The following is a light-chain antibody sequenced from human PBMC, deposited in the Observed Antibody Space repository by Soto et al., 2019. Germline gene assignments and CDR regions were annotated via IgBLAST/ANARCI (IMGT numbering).Light chain of an antibody. CDR3: CSYAGRDTLYV. V-gene: IGLV2-11*01. CDR2: DVS. J-gene: IGLJ1*01. CDR1: STDVGGYNY. Sequence: QSVLTQPRSVSGSPGQSVTISCTGTSTDVGGYNYVSWYQQHPGKVPKLILYDVSKRPSGVPDRFSGSKSGNTASLTISGLQAEDEADYYWCSYAGRDTLYVFGSGTKLTVL.